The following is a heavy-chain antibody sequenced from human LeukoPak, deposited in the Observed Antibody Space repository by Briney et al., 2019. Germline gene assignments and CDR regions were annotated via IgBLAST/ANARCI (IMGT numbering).Heavy chain of an antibody. J-gene: IGHJ4*02. CDR3: ARVRGKYYYDSNEDY. D-gene: IGHD3-22*01. CDR1: GFTFSSYS. CDR2: ISSSSSTI. V-gene: IGHV3-48*01. Sequence: PGGSLRLSCAASGFTFSSYSMNWVRQAPGKGLEWVSYISSSSSTIYYADSVKGRFTISRDNAKNSLYLQMNSLRAEDTAVYYCARVRGKYYYDSNEDYWGQGTLVTVSS.